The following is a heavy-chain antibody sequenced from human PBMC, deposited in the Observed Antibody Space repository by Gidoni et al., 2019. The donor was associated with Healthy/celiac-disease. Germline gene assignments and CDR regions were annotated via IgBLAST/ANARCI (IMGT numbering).Heavy chain of an antibody. CDR3: ARDRRYSGYDFLNYFDY. V-gene: IGHV4-61*01. Sequence: QVQLQESGPGLVKPSETLSLTCTVSGGSVSSGSYYWSWIRQPPGKGLEWIGYIYYSGSTNYNPSLKSRVTISVDTSKNQFSLKLSSVTAADTAVYYCARDRRYSGYDFLNYFDYWGQGTLVTVSS. J-gene: IGHJ4*02. CDR2: IYYSGST. D-gene: IGHD5-12*01. CDR1: GGSVSSGSYY.